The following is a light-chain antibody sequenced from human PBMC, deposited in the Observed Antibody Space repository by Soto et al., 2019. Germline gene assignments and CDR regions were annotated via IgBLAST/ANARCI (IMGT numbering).Light chain of an antibody. CDR1: QNINNY. V-gene: IGKV1-33*01. CDR2: DAS. J-gene: IGKJ5*01. Sequence: DIQMTQSPSSLSASLLDRVTITCQASQNINNYFNWYQQKPGRAPKLLIYDASNLEAGVPSRFRGSGSGTDFTFTISRLQPEDTATYYCQQYENLPTFGQGTRLEIK. CDR3: QQYENLPT.